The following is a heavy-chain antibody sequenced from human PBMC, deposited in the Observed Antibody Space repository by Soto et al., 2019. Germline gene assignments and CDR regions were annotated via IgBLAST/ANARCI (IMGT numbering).Heavy chain of an antibody. CDR2: IIPIFGTA. Sequence: SVKVSCKASGGTFSSYAISWVRQAPGQGLEWMGGIIPIFGTANYAQKFQGRVTITTDESTSTAYMELSSLRSEDTAVYYCASQDGVSRGPPDFWSGSYYYDYWGQGTLVTGSS. CDR1: GGTFSSYA. CDR3: ASQDGVSRGPPDFWSGSYYYDY. V-gene: IGHV1-69*05. D-gene: IGHD3-3*01. J-gene: IGHJ4*02.